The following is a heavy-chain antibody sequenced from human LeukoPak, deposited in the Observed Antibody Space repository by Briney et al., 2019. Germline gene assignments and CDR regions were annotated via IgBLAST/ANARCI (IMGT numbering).Heavy chain of an antibody. D-gene: IGHD3-9*01. V-gene: IGHV3-21*01. CDR1: GFTFSSYS. J-gene: IGHJ4*02. CDR3: ARDGSDILTGYYPDY. CDR2: ISSSSSYI. Sequence: GGSLRLSCAASGFTFSSYSMNWVRQAPGKGLEWVSSISSSSSYIYYAASVKGRFTISRDNAKNSLYLQMNSLRAEDTAVYYCARDGSDILTGYYPDYWGQGTLVTVSS.